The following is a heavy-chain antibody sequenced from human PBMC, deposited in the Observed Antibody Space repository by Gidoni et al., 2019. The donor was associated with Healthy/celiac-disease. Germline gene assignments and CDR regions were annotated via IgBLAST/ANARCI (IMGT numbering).Heavy chain of an antibody. J-gene: IGHJ4*02. V-gene: IGHV3-48*03. CDR2: ISSSGSTI. CDR3: ARDAFGEFFDY. D-gene: IGHD3-10*01. Sequence: EVPLVESGGGLVQHGGCLRLSCAASGFSFRSYEMNWVRQAPGKGLGWVSYISSSGSTIYYAYSVKGRFTISRDNAKNSLYLQMNSLRAEDTAVYYCARDAFGEFFDYWGQGTLVTVSS. CDR1: GFSFRSYE.